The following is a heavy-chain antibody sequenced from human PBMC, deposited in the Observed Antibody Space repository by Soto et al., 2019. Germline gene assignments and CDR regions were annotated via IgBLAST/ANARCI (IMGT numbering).Heavy chain of an antibody. V-gene: IGHV4-4*07. CDR2: IFSSGST. CDR3: ARDQGVVVTADNWFDP. Sequence: QVQLQESGPGLVKPSETLSLTCTVSGGSITDYSWVWIRQPAGQGLEWIGRIFSSGSTNYNPSLKGRITMSVATSKNQFSLKLNSSTATDTAVYFCARDQGVVVTADNWFDPLGQGILVT. CDR1: GGSITDYS. J-gene: IGHJ5*02. D-gene: IGHD2-21*02.